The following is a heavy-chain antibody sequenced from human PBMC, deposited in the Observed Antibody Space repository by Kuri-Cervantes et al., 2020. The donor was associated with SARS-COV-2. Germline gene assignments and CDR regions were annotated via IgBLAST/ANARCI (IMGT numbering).Heavy chain of an antibody. Sequence: GGSLRLSCAASGFTVSSNYMSWVRQAPGKGLEWVAVISYDGSNKYYADSVKGRFTISRDNSKNTLYLQMNSLRAEDTAVYYCAREKLGSDAFDIWGQGTMVTVSS. D-gene: IGHD7-27*01. CDR3: AREKLGSDAFDI. V-gene: IGHV3-30-3*01. J-gene: IGHJ3*02. CDR2: ISYDGSNK. CDR1: GFTVSSNY.